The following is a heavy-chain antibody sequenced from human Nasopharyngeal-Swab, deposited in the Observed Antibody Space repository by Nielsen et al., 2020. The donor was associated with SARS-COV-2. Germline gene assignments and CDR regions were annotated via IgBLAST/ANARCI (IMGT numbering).Heavy chain of an antibody. J-gene: IGHJ5*02. D-gene: IGHD2-21*01. Sequence: GGSLRLSCAASGFIFTNYAMSWVRQAPGKGLEWISETSTGGGSTNYADSVKGRFTSSRDNAKNTLYLQMNNLRAEDTALYYCARDVAGADSAWGQGTLVTVSS. CDR2: TSTGGGST. CDR1: GFIFTNYA. CDR3: ARDVAGADSA. V-gene: IGHV3-23*01.